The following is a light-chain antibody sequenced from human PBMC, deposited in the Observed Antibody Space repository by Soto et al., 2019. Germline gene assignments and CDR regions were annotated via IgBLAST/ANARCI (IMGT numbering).Light chain of an antibody. J-gene: IGKJ1*01. V-gene: IGKV3D-20*02. Sequence: EIVLTQSPDTLSLSPGERATLSCRASQSVTYDQLAWYRQTPGQAPRLLIYGASSRAAGIPDRFSGSGSGTDFTLTISSLEPEDFAVYSCQQRSSWPRTFGQGTKVDIK. CDR2: GAS. CDR1: QSVTYDQ. CDR3: QQRSSWPRT.